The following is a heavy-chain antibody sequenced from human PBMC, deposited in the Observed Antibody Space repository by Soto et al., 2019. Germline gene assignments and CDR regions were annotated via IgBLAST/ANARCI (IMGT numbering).Heavy chain of an antibody. CDR3: TRADFLSGFPDY. V-gene: IGHV3-49*04. J-gene: IGHJ4*02. CDR2: IRGKAYSRTT. CDR1: GFTFSDYA. Sequence: GSLRLSCTASGFTFSDYAFNWVRQAPGKGLEWVGRIRGKAYSRTTEYAASVRGRFTISRDDSKSIAYLQMISLKTEDTAVYYCTRADFLSGFPDYWGQGTLVTVSS. D-gene: IGHD3-3*01.